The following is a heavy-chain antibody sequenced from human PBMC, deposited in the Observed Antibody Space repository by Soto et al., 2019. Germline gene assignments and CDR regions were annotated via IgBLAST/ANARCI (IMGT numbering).Heavy chain of an antibody. V-gene: IGHV4-30-2*01. CDR3: ARVSAGFYGDYVPAY. CDR2: IYHSGST. CDR1: EGSRRGRGYC. D-gene: IGHD4-17*01. J-gene: IGHJ4*02. Sequence: SDRWGVAEGSRRGRGYCRSRKQQPPGKGLEWIGYIYHSGSTYYNPSLKSRVTISVDRSKNQFSLKLSSVTAADTAVYYCARVSAGFYGDYVPAYWVQRTPVTGSP.